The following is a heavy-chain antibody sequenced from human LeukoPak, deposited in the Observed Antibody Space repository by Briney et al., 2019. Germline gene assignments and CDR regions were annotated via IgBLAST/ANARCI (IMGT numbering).Heavy chain of an antibody. Sequence: GGSLRLSCAASGFTFKSYDMHWVRQAAGEGLEWVSAIGTAGDTYYPGSVKGRFTISRENAKNSLYLQMNSLRAGDTAVYYCAIPGSYCGGDCYPYYFDYWGQGTLVTVSS. J-gene: IGHJ4*02. D-gene: IGHD2-21*01. CDR3: AIPGSYCGGDCYPYYFDY. CDR1: GFTFKSYD. CDR2: IGTAGDT. V-gene: IGHV3-13*01.